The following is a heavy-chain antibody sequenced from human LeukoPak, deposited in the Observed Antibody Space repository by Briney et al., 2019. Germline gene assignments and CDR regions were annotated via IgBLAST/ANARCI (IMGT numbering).Heavy chain of an antibody. CDR2: ISGSGGST. D-gene: IGHD3-10*01. CDR1: GFTFSSYA. V-gene: IGHV3-23*01. Sequence: GGSLRLSCAASGFTFSSYAMSWVRQAPGKGLEWVSAISGSGGSTYYADSVKGRFSISRDNSKNTLYLQMNSLRAEDTAVYYCAKDKGRTMVRGSFDYWGQGTLVTVSS. J-gene: IGHJ4*02. CDR3: AKDKGRTMVRGSFDY.